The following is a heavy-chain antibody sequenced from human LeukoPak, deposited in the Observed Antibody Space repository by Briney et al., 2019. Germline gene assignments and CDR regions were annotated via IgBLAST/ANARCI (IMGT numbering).Heavy chain of an antibody. V-gene: IGHV3-30*04. CDR2: ISYDGSNK. D-gene: IGHD2-21*01. CDR1: GFTLSSYA. J-gene: IGHJ6*03. Sequence: GGSLRLSCAASGFTLSSYAMHWVRQAPGKGLEWVAVISYDGSNKYYADSVKGRFTISRDNSKNTLYLQMNSLRAEDTAVYYCAREGPLASYYYMDVWGKGTTVTVSS. CDR3: AREGPLASYYYMDV.